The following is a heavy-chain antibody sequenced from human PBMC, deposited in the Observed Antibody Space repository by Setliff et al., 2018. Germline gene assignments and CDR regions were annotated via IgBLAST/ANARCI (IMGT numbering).Heavy chain of an antibody. Sequence: SVKVSCKASGATFSSHGISWVRQAPGQGLEWMGGTIPSFGSTNYAQKFQDRVTIITDESTSTAYMELSSLRTEDTAVYYCARSPPNRGSGSGWYGDFWGQGTLVTVSS. CDR3: ARSPPNRGSGSGWYGDF. CDR2: TIPSFGST. J-gene: IGHJ4*02. V-gene: IGHV1-69*05. D-gene: IGHD6-19*01. CDR1: GATFSSHG.